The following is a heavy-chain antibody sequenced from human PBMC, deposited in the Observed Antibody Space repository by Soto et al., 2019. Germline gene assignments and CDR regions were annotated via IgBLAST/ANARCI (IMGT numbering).Heavy chain of an antibody. J-gene: IGHJ4*02. CDR2: INHSGST. CDR3: AREDDYYDSSGYYDY. V-gene: IGHV4-34*01. CDR1: GGSFSGYY. Sequence: SETLSLTCAVYGGSFSGYYWSWIRQPPGKGLEWIGEINHSGSTNYNPSLKSRVTISVDTSKNQFSLKLSSVTAADTAVYYCAREDDYYDSSGYYDYWGQGTLVTVS. D-gene: IGHD3-22*01.